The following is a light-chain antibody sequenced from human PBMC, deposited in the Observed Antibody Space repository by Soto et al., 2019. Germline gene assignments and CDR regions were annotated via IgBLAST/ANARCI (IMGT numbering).Light chain of an antibody. CDR2: GAS. CDR1: QSVSSN. V-gene: IGKV3-15*01. Sequence: EIVMTQSPATLSVSPGERVTLSCRASQSVSSNLAWYQQKPGQAPRLLIYGASTRATGIPARFSGSGSGTEFTLTISSLQSEDFAVYYCQQYNTWPPKFTFGQGTKLEIK. CDR3: QQYNTWPPKFT. J-gene: IGKJ2*01.